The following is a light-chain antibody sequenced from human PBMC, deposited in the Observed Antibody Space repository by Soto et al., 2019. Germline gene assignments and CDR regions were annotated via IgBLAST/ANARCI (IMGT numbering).Light chain of an antibody. CDR2: GAS. Sequence: EIVLTQSPGTLSLSPVEKATLSCRASQSVSSSYLAWYQQKPGQAPRLLIYGASSRATGIPDRFSGSGSGTDFTLTISRLEPEDLAVYYGQQYDSSPITFGQGTRLEIK. CDR3: QQYDSSPIT. V-gene: IGKV3-20*01. J-gene: IGKJ5*01. CDR1: QSVSSSY.